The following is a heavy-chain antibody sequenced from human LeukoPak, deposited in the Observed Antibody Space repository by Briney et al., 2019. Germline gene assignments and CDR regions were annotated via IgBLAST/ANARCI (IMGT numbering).Heavy chain of an antibody. D-gene: IGHD3-9*01. Sequence: SETLSLTCAVYGGSFSGYYWSWIRQPPGKGLEWIGEINHSGSTNYNPSLKSRVTISVDTSKNQFSLKLSSVTAADTAVYYCASYDILPNAEYFQHWGQSTLVTVSS. CDR2: INHSGST. J-gene: IGHJ1*01. CDR3: ASYDILPNAEYFQH. CDR1: GGSFSGYY. V-gene: IGHV4-34*01.